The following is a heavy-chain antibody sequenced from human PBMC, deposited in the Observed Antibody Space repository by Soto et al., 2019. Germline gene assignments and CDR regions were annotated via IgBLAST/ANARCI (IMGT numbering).Heavy chain of an antibody. CDR1: GDTFTDYY. J-gene: IGHJ4*02. CDR2: VNPSGGHT. Sequence: QVQLVQSGAEVKKPGASVKVSCKASGDTFTDYYIHWVRQAPGQGLEWMGTVNPSGGHTTYAQHFLGRSRITRDTSTHTLYMELTSLTSEDTAVYYCASGGHVVVVTAALDYWGQGTLVTVSS. V-gene: IGHV1-46*01. D-gene: IGHD2-21*02. CDR3: ASGGHVVVVTAALDY.